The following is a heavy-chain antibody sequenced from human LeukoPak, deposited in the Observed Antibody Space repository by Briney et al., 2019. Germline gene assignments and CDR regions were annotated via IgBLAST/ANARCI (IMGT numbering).Heavy chain of an antibody. J-gene: IGHJ4*02. CDR2: ISGSGGST. CDR1: GFTFSSYG. D-gene: IGHD3-9*01. CDR3: ARAYDILTDEYYFDY. Sequence: QPGGSLRLSCAASGFTFSSYGMSWVRQAPGKGLEWVSAISGSGGSTYYADSVKGRFTISRDNAKNSLYLQMNSLRAEDTAVYYCARAYDILTDEYYFDYWGQGTLVTVSS. V-gene: IGHV3-23*01.